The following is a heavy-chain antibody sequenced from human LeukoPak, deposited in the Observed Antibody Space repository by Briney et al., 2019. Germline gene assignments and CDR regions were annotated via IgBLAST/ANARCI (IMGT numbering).Heavy chain of an antibody. J-gene: IGHJ6*03. CDR1: GFSLSTYS. D-gene: IGHD3-16*01. V-gene: IGHV3-48*01. CDR3: ATAPHGASDYIDV. CDR2: VSVSGTI. Sequence: GGSLRLSCGASGFSLSTYSLKWVRQTPGKGLEWLSYVSVSGTIHYTESGKGRFTISRNNGRNAVSLQMNRLRAGDTGVYFCATAPHGASDYIDVWGRGTTVSVSS.